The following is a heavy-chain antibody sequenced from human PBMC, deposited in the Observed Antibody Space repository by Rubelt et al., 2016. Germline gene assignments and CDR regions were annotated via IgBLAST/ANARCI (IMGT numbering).Heavy chain of an antibody. Sequence: SVSGGSISSYYWSWIRQPPGRGPEWIGYIYNSGGTNQNPSLKSRVTISVDTSKNQFSLKLSSVTAADTAVYYCARDVRWSWHFDLWGRGTLVTVSS. CDR3: ARDVRWSWHFDL. J-gene: IGHJ2*01. D-gene: IGHD4-23*01. V-gene: IGHV4-59*01. CDR2: IYNSGGT. CDR1: GGSISSYY.